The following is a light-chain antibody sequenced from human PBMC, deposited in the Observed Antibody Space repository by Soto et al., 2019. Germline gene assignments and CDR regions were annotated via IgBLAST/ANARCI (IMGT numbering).Light chain of an antibody. CDR3: HHYGRSPQT. Sequence: ERVMTQSPATLSVSPGERATLSYRASQSISSNLAWYQQKPGQAPRLLIYAASTRASGIPARFSGSGSGTDFTLTISSLQSEDFAVYYCHHYGRSPQTFGEGTKVDIK. V-gene: IGKV3-15*01. CDR2: AAS. CDR1: QSISSN. J-gene: IGKJ1*01.